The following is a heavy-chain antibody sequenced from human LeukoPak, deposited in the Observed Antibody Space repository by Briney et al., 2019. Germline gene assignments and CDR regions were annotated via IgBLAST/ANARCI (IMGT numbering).Heavy chain of an antibody. Sequence: PSETLSLTCTVSGGSITRHYWSWIRQSPGRGLEWIGYIYYTGSTSYNPSLKSRVTMSVDTSNKQFSLKLSSVTAADTAVYYCAGGRGGGAFDIWGPGTMVTVSS. CDR3: AGGRGGGAFDI. V-gene: IGHV4-59*11. CDR2: IYYTGST. J-gene: IGHJ3*02. D-gene: IGHD3-16*01. CDR1: GGSITRHY.